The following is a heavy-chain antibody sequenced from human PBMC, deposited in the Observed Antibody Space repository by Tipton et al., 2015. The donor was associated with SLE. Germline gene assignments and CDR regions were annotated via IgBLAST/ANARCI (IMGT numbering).Heavy chain of an antibody. D-gene: IGHD5/OR15-5a*01. CDR1: GGSISSGDYY. CDR3: ARGFYETGSFQH. J-gene: IGHJ1*01. V-gene: IGHV4-30-4*01. CDR2: IYYSGST. Sequence: LRLSCAVSGGSISSGDYYWSWIRQPPGKGLEWIGYIYYSGSTYYNTSLKSRVTISVDTSKNQFSLKLSSVTAADTAGYYCARGFYETGSFQHWGQGTLVTVSS.